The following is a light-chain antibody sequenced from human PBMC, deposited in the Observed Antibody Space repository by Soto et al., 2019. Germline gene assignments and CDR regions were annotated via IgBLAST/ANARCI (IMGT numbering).Light chain of an antibody. J-gene: IGKJ4*01. CDR2: DAS. CDR1: QSISSF. Sequence: DIPMTQSPSTLSASVGDRVTITCRASQSISSFLAWYQQKPGKAPKLLIYDASTLESGVPSRFSGSGSGTEFTLTISSLQPDDFATYYCQQYNRFSLTFGGGTKVEIK. CDR3: QQYNRFSLT. V-gene: IGKV1-5*01.